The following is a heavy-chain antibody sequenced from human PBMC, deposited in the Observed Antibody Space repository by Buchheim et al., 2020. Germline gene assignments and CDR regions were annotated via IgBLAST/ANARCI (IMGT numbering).Heavy chain of an antibody. CDR1: GFTFSNYG. CDR2: IRYDGNSI. J-gene: IGHJ4*02. CDR3: AKDRAVVTAFDLDY. V-gene: IGHV3-30*02. D-gene: IGHD2-21*02. Sequence: QVQLVESGGGVVQPGRSLRLSCAASGFTFSNYGMHWVRQAPDRGLESVAFIRYDGNSIYYADSGQGRFTISRDNSKNTLYLQMNSLRAEDTAVYYCAKDRAVVTAFDLDYWGQGTL.